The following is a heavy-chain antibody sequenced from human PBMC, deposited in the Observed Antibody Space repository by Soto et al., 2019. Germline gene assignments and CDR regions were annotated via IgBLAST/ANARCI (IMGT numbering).Heavy chain of an antibody. CDR2: ISGSGGST. CDR1: GFTFSSYA. J-gene: IGHJ2*01. V-gene: IGHV3-23*01. D-gene: IGHD3-22*01. CDR3: AKTYYYDSSGYYWYFDL. Sequence: GGSLRLSCAASGFTFSSYAMSWVRQAPGKGLEWVSAISGSGGSTYYADSVKGRFTISRDNSKNTLYLQMNSLRAEDTAVYYCAKTYYYDSSGYYWYFDLWGRGTLVTVSS.